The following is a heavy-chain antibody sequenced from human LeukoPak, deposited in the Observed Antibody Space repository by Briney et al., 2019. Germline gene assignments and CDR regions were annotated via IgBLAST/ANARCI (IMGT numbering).Heavy chain of an antibody. D-gene: IGHD2-2*01. Sequence: PGGSLRLSCAASGFTFSSYAMSWVRQAPGKGLEWVSAISGSGGSTYYADSVKGRFTISRDNSKNTLYLQMNSLRAEDTAVYYCAKDYYCSSTSCHVRAFDIWGQGTMVTVSS. CDR3: AKDYYCSSTSCHVRAFDI. J-gene: IGHJ3*02. V-gene: IGHV3-23*01. CDR2: ISGSGGST. CDR1: GFTFSSYA.